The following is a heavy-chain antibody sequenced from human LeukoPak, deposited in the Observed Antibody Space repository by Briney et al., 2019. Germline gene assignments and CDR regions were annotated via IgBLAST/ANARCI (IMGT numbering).Heavy chain of an antibody. CDR3: ARGGEAVGVPAAAPYGMDV. D-gene: IGHD2-2*01. CDR2: ISAYNGNT. CDR1: GYTFTSYG. J-gene: IGHJ6*02. Sequence: ASVKVSCKASGYTFTSYGISWVRQAPGQGLEWMGWISAYNGNTNYAQKLQGRVTMTTDTSTSTAYMELRSLRSDDTAVYYCARGGEAVGVPAAAPYGMDVWGQGTTVTVSS. V-gene: IGHV1-18*01.